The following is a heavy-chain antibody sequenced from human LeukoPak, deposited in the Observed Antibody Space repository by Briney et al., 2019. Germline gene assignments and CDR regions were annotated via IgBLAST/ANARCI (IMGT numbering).Heavy chain of an antibody. Sequence: ASVKVSCKASGYTFTGYYMHWVRQAPGQGLEWMGWINPNSGGTNYARKFQGRVTMTRDTSISTAYMELSRLRSDDAAVYYCARDYGYYDFWSGSRAFDIWGQGTMVTVSS. CDR3: ARDYGYYDFWSGSRAFDI. V-gene: IGHV1-2*02. D-gene: IGHD3-3*01. CDR1: GYTFTGYY. J-gene: IGHJ3*02. CDR2: INPNSGGT.